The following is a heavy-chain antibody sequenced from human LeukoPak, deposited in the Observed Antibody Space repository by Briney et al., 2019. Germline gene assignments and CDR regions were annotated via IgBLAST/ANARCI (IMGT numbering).Heavy chain of an antibody. CDR1: GGSIHSY. CDR2: ISGSGTI. J-gene: IGHJ5*02. CDR3: ARDSGTTGEVKFDP. Sequence: SETLSLTCTVSGGSIHSYWSWIRQPAGKGLEWIGRISGSGTIAYNPALQSRLTISIDTSKNQFSLKLMSVTAADTAVYYCARDSGTTGEVKFDPWGQGTLVTVSS. D-gene: IGHD3-10*01. V-gene: IGHV4-4*07.